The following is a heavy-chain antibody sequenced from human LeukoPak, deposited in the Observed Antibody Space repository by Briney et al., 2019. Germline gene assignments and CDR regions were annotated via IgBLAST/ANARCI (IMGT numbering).Heavy chain of an antibody. J-gene: IGHJ4*02. CDR1: GFTFSGSA. CDR2: IRSKANSYAT. CDR3: TTPMATIADY. D-gene: IGHD5-24*01. V-gene: IGHV3-73*01. Sequence: PGGSLRLSCAASGFTFSGSAMHWVRQASGKGLEWVGRIRSKANSYATAYAASVTGRFTISRDDSKNTAYLQMNSLKTEDTAVYYCTTPMATIADYWGQGTLVTVSS.